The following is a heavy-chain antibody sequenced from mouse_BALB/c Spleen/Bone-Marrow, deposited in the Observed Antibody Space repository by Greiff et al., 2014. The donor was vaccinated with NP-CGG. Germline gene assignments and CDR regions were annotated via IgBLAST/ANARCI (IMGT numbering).Heavy chain of an antibody. Sequence: QVQLQQSGAELVRPGVSVKLSCKGSGYTFTDYAIHWVKQSHAKSLEWIGLISGYYGDAIYNQKFKGKATMTVDKSFSTAYMDLARLTSEDSAIYYCARSGKVRNAMDYWGQGTSVTVSS. CDR3: ARSGKVRNAMDY. J-gene: IGHJ4*01. V-gene: IGHV1S137*01. CDR1: GYTFTDYA. D-gene: IGHD2-14*01. CDR2: ISGYYGDA.